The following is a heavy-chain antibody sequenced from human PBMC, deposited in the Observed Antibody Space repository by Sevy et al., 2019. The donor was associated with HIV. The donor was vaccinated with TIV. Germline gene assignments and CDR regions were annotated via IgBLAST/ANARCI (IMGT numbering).Heavy chain of an antibody. CDR2: IYSGGST. V-gene: IGHV3-53*01. CDR1: GFTVSSNY. D-gene: IGHD3-9*01. J-gene: IGHJ6*03. Sequence: GGSLRLSCAASGFTVSSNYMSWVRQAPGKGLEWVSVIYSGGSTYYADPVKGRFTISRDNSKNTLYLQMNSLRAEDTAVYYCARSSKVYDIMTGYYYYYMDVWGKGTTVTVSS. CDR3: ARSSKVYDIMTGYYYYYMDV.